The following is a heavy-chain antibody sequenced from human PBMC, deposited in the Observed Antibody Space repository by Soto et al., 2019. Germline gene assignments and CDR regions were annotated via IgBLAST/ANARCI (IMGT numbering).Heavy chain of an antibody. CDR2: IYQSGTP. D-gene: IGHD1-1*01. V-gene: IGHV4-31*03. CDR3: ARDLRLDV. J-gene: IGHJ4*02. Sequence: PSETLSLTCTVSGGSISSGGYYWNWIRQYPGKGLEWIAYIYQSGTPYYNPSLKSRATISIDRSKNQFSLMLDSVTAADTAVYYCARDLRLDVWGPGTLVTGSS. CDR1: GGSISSGGYY.